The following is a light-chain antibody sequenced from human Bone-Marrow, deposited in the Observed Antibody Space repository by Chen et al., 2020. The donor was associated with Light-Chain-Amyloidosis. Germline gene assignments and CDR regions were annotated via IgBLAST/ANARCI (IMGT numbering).Light chain of an antibody. Sequence: AIRLTQSPSSLSASVGDRISITCRASQGTTTAVAWYQQKPGKAPNLLIYDASILESGVPSRFSGSGSGTDFTLTISSLQPEDFATYYCQRFYNYPLTFGGGTKVEVK. CDR2: DAS. CDR1: QGTTTA. V-gene: IGKV1D-13*01. CDR3: QRFYNYPLT. J-gene: IGKJ4*01.